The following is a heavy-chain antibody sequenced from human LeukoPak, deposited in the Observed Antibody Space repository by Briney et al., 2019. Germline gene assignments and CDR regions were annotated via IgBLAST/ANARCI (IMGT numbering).Heavy chain of an antibody. J-gene: IGHJ4*02. CDR3: ARHYYDILTGYGH. CDR2: IYSGVSS. V-gene: IGHV3-66*04. D-gene: IGHD3-9*01. CDR1: GFNVSGNY. Sequence: GSLRLSCAASGFNVSGNYMSWVRQAPGKGLEWVSVIYSGVSSYYADPVKGRFTISRDNSKNTLYLQMNTLRAEDTAVYYCARHYYDILTGYGHWGQGTLVTVSP.